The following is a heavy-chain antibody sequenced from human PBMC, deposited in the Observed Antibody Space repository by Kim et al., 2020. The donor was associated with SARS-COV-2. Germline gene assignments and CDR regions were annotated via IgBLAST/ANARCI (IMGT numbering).Heavy chain of an antibody. CDR2: ISYDGSNK. J-gene: IGHJ6*02. Sequence: GGSLRLSCAASGFTFSSYGMHWVRQAPGKGLERVAVISYDGSNKYYADSVKGRFTISRDNSKNTLYLQMNSLRAEDTAVYYCAKERGYDFWSGYYTGIAYYYGIDIWGQGTTGTVSS. CDR1: GFTFSSYG. CDR3: AKERGYDFWSGYYTGIAYYYGIDI. D-gene: IGHD3-3*01. V-gene: IGHV3-30*18.